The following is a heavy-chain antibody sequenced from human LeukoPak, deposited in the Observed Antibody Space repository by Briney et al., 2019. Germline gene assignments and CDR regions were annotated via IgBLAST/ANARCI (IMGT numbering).Heavy chain of an antibody. Sequence: GASVKVSCKASGYTFTGYYMHWVRQAPGQGLEWMGWINPNSGGTNYAQKFQGRVTMTRDTSISTAYMELSRLRSDDTAVYYCARDPVERGSYYYFDYWGQGTLVTVSS. CDR2: INPNSGGT. D-gene: IGHD1-26*01. CDR1: GYTFTGYY. CDR3: ARDPVERGSYYYFDY. V-gene: IGHV1-2*02. J-gene: IGHJ4*02.